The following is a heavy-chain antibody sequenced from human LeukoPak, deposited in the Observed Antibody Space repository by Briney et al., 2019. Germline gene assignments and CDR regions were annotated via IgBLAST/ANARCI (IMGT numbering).Heavy chain of an antibody. J-gene: IGHJ6*02. D-gene: IGHD6-13*01. CDR3: AKAGAAAGGGSYYYGMDV. CDR1: GFTFSSYG. V-gene: IGHV3-30*18. CDR2: ISYDGSNK. Sequence: GRSLRLSCAASGFTFSSYGMHWVRQAPGKGLEWVAVISYDGSNKYYADSVKGRFTISRDNSKNTLYLQMNSLRAEDTAVYYCAKAGAAAGGGSYYYGMDVWGQGTTVTVSS.